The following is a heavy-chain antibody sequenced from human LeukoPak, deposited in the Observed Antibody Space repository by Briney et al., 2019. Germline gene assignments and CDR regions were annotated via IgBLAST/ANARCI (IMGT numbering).Heavy chain of an antibody. CDR3: ARAQAENYDFWSGYNTPLCYFDY. V-gene: IGHV1-18*01. CDR2: ISAYNGNT. CDR1: GYTFTSYG. J-gene: IGHJ4*02. Sequence: ASVKVSCKASGYTFTSYGISWVRQAPGQGLEWMGWISAYNGNTNYAQKLQGRVTMTADTSTSTAYMELRSLRSDDTAVYYCARAQAENYDFWSGYNTPLCYFDYWGQGTLVTVSS. D-gene: IGHD3-3*01.